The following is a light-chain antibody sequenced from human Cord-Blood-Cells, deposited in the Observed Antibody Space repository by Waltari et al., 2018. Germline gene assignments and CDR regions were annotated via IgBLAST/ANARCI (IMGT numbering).Light chain of an antibody. V-gene: IGLV2-23*01. J-gene: IGLJ3*02. CDR3: CSYAGSSTWV. CDR2: EGS. Sequence: QSALTQPASVSGSPGQSITISCTGTSSDVGSYNLVSWYQQHPGKAPKLMIYEGSKRRSGVSNRFAGSESGKTASLTSSGLQAEDEADYYCCSYAGSSTWVFGGGTKLTVL. CDR1: SSDVGSYNL.